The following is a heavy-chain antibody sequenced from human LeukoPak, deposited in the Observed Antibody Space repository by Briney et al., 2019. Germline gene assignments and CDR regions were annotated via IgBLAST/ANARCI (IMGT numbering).Heavy chain of an antibody. Sequence: GGSLRLSCAASGFTFSSYGMHWVRQAPGKGLEWVSTISGNGDSRYYADSVKGRFTISRDNSKNTQYLQMNSLRADDTAVYYCAKDERNWNYNLASQTYDWGQGTLVTVSS. CDR3: AKDERNWNYNLASQTYD. CDR2: ISGNGDSR. CDR1: GFTFSSYG. D-gene: IGHD1-7*01. J-gene: IGHJ4*02. V-gene: IGHV3-23*01.